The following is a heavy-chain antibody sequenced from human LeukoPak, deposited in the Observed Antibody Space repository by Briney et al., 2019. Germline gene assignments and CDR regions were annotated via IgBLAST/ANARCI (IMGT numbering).Heavy chain of an antibody. D-gene: IGHD5-24*01. J-gene: IGHJ4*02. Sequence: SETLSLTCTVSGGSISSFYWSWIRQPPGRGLEWIGYIYYNGNTNYNPSLKSRVTISVDTSKNHFSLKLHSVTAADTAVYYCARYRGTYGYYFDYWGQGKLVIVSS. CDR1: GGSISSFY. CDR2: IYYNGNT. CDR3: ARYRGTYGYYFDY. V-gene: IGHV4-59*01.